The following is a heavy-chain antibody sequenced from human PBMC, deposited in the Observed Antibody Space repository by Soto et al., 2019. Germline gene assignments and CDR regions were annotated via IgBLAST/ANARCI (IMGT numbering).Heavy chain of an antibody. CDR2: INHSGST. CDR3: ARPRSSGYYDDAFDI. J-gene: IGHJ3*02. CDR1: GGSFSGYF. V-gene: IGHV4-34*01. D-gene: IGHD3-22*01. Sequence: SETLSLTCAVYGGSFSGYFWSWIRQPPGKGLEWIGEINHSGSTNYNPSLKSRVTISVDTSKNQFSLKLSSVTAADTAVYYCARPRSSGYYDDAFDIWGQGTMVTVSS.